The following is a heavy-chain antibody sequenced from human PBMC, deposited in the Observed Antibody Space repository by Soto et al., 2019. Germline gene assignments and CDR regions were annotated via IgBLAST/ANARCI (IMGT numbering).Heavy chain of an antibody. CDR1: GFTFSSYG. J-gene: IGHJ4*02. V-gene: IGHV3-30*18. D-gene: IGHD3-3*01. Sequence: VGSLRLSCAASGFTFSSYGMHWVRQAPGKGLEWVAVISYDGSNKYYADSVKGRFTISRDNSKNTLYLQMNSLRAEDTAVYYCAKEGGDFWSGPDFLDYWGQGTLVTVSS. CDR3: AKEGGDFWSGPDFLDY. CDR2: ISYDGSNK.